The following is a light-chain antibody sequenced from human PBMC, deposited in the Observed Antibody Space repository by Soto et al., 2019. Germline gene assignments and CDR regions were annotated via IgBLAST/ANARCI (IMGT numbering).Light chain of an antibody. J-gene: IGKJ2*01. CDR3: QQYNDWPPYT. CDR2: GAS. Sequence: EIVMTQSPATLSVSPGERATLSCRASQSVSSNLAWYQQNPGQAPRLLIYGASTRATGIPARFSGSGSGTEFTLTISSLQSEDFAVYYCQQYNDWPPYTFGQGNKLEIQ. V-gene: IGKV3-15*01. CDR1: QSVSSN.